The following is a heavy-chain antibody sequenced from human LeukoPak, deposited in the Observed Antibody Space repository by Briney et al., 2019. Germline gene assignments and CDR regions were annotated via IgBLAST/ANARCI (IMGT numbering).Heavy chain of an antibody. CDR2: IYYSGST. D-gene: IGHD3-10*01. J-gene: IGHJ4*02. CDR3: ASGGSGGNYYFDY. Sequence: SETLSLTCTVSGGSISSYYWSWIRQPPGKGLEWIGYIYYSGSTNCNPSLKSRVTISVDTSKNQFSLKLSSVTAADTAVYCCASGGSGGNYYFDYWGQGTLVTVSP. V-gene: IGHV4-59*01. CDR1: GGSISSYY.